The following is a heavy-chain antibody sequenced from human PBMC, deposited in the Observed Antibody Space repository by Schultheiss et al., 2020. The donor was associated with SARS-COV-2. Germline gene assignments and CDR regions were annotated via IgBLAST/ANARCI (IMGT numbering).Heavy chain of an antibody. CDR3: ARKIYGSGSYYDY. CDR1: GGSIYNYY. D-gene: IGHD3-10*01. Sequence: SQTLSLTCTVSGGSIYNYYWSWIRQPPGKGLEWIGDIYHNGATYNNPSLKSRVTISVDRSKNQFSLKLSSVTAADTAVYYCARKIYGSGSYYDYWGQGTLVTVSS. V-gene: IGHV4-59*08. J-gene: IGHJ4*02. CDR2: IYHNGAT.